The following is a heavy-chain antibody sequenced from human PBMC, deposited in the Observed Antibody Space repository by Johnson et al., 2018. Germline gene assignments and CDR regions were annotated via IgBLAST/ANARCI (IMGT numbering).Heavy chain of an antibody. CDR1: GFTFSNYA. J-gene: IGHJ4*02. V-gene: IGHV3-23*04. CDR3: ARDFKGMESCNGDCLTY. CDR2: ITGRGDRT. D-gene: IGHD2-21*02. Sequence: VQLVQSGGGLVQPGGSLRLSCAASGFTFSNYAMTWVRQAPGKGLAWVSTITGRGDRTFCADSVKGRFTISRDNSKNTLHPQMSRLKAEDTAVSFCARDFKGMESCNGDCLTYWGQGTLVTVSS.